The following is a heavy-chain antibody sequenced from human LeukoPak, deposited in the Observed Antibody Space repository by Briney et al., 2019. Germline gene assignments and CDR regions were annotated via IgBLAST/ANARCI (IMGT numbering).Heavy chain of an antibody. J-gene: IGHJ5*02. CDR2: ISYDGSNR. Sequence: GGSLRLSCAASGFTFSSYAMHWVRQAPGKGLEWVAVISYDGSNRYYADSVKGRFTISRDNSKNTLYLQMNSLRAEDTAVYYCARDHRLGVVVTAWESWGQGTLVTVSS. CDR1: GFTFSSYA. CDR3: ARDHRLGVVVTAWES. D-gene: IGHD2-2*01. V-gene: IGHV3-30-3*01.